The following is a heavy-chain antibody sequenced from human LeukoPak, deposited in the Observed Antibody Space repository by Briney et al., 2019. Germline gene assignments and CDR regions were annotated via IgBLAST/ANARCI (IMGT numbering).Heavy chain of an antibody. J-gene: IGHJ4*02. Sequence: GGSLRLSCVASGFTFSGSAMHWVRQASGKGLEWVGRIRSKANSYATAYAASVKGRFTISRDDSKNTAYLQMNSLKTEDTAVCYCTRSYGPYYFDYWGQGTLVTVSS. CDR2: IRSKANSYAT. CDR3: TRSYGPYYFDY. V-gene: IGHV3-73*01. D-gene: IGHD5-18*01. CDR1: GFTFSGSA.